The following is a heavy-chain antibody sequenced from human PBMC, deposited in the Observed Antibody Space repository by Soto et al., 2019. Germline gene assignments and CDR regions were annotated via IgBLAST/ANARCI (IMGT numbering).Heavy chain of an antibody. CDR1: GGTFTSYG. V-gene: IGHV1-18*01. CDR2: ISAYNGNT. CDR3: ARVPYSSSWYERYNWFDP. J-gene: IGHJ5*02. D-gene: IGHD6-13*01. Sequence: ASVKVSCKASGGTFTSYGISWVRQAPGQGLEWMGWISAYNGNTNYAQKLQGRVTMTTDTSTSTAYMELRSLRSDDTAVYYCARVPYSSSWYERYNWFDPWGQGTLVTVSS.